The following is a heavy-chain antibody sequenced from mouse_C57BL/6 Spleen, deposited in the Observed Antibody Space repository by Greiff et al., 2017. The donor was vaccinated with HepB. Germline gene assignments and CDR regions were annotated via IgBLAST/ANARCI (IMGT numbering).Heavy chain of an antibody. CDR2: ISSGGSYT. V-gene: IGHV5-6*01. J-gene: IGHJ2*01. CDR3: ARRSQDSSGYYFDY. D-gene: IGHD3-2*02. CDR1: GFTFSSYG. Sequence: DVHLVESGGDLVKPGGSLKLSCAASGFTFSSYGMSWVRQTPDKRLEWVATISSGGSYTYYPDSVKGRFTISRDNAKNTLYLQMSSLKSEDTAMYYCARRSQDSSGYYFDYWGQGTTLTVSS.